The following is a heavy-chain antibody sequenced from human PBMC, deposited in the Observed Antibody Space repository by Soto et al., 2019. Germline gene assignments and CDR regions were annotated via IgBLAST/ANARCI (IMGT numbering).Heavy chain of an antibody. D-gene: IGHD6-19*01. J-gene: IGHJ6*02. CDR1: GFTFSSYS. V-gene: IGHV3-21*01. Sequence: EVQLVESGGGLVKPGGSLRLSCAASGFTFSSYSMNWVRQAPGKGLEWVSSISSSSSYIYYADSVKGRFTISRDSAKNSRYLQMNSLRAEDTAVYYCARDRSGWGNGMDVWGQGTTVTVSS. CDR2: ISSSSSYI. CDR3: ARDRSGWGNGMDV.